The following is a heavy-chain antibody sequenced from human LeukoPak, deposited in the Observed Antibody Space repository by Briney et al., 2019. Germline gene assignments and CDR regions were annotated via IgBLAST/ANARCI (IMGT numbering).Heavy chain of an antibody. CDR1: GYTFTSYG. CDR3: ARDRGSVTLIGLLFDC. V-gene: IGHV1-18*01. Sequence: ASVKVSCKASGYTFTSYGISWVRQAPGQGLEWMGWISAYNGNTNYAQKLQGRVTMTTDTSTSTAYMELRSLRSDDTALYYCARDRGSVTLIGLLFDCWGQGTLVTVSS. J-gene: IGHJ4*02. D-gene: IGHD3-22*01. CDR2: ISAYNGNT.